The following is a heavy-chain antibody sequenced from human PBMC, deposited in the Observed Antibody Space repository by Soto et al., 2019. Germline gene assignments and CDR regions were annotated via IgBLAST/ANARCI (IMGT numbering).Heavy chain of an antibody. D-gene: IGHD2-15*01. CDR3: ARDCSGGSCYPGMDV. J-gene: IGHJ6*02. CDR1: GFNFNSYT. Sequence: PGGCLRLSCAASGFNFNSYTINWVRQAPGKRLEWLSSISSSGYIFSTDSVRGRFTISRANPKNSVYLQINSLRAEYTAVYCCARDCSGGSCYPGMDVWGQGTTVTVSS. V-gene: IGHV3-21*01. CDR2: ISSSGYI.